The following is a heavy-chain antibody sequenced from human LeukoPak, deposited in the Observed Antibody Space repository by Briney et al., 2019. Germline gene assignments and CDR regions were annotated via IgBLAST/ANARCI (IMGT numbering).Heavy chain of an antibody. Sequence: GESLKISCEGSGYSFSSHWIGWVRQMPGKGLEWMGIIYPGDSDTRYSPSFQGQVTISADKSISTAYLQWCSLKASDTAMYYCARKIDGYDYNYFDYWGQGTLVIVSS. V-gene: IGHV5-51*01. CDR1: GYSFSSHW. CDR3: ARKIDGYDYNYFDY. D-gene: IGHD5-12*01. CDR2: IYPGDSDT. J-gene: IGHJ4*02.